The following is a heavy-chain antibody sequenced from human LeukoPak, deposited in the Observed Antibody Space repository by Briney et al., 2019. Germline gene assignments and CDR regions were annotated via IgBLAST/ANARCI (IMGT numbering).Heavy chain of an antibody. Sequence: ASVKISCKASGYTFTGYYIHWVRQAPGQGLECMGWINPNSGGTNYAQKFQGRVTMTRDTSISTAYMELSRLRSDDTAVYYCARGGSGSYFSWLDPWGQGTLVTVSS. D-gene: IGHD3-10*01. CDR3: ARGGSGSYFSWLDP. CDR2: INPNSGGT. J-gene: IGHJ5*02. V-gene: IGHV1-2*02. CDR1: GYTFTGYY.